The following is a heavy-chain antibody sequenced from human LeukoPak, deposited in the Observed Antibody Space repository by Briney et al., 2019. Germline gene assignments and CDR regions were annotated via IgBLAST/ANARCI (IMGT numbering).Heavy chain of an antibody. J-gene: IGHJ3*02. V-gene: IGHV2-5*02. D-gene: IGHD4-17*01. Sequence: SGPTLVKPTQTLTLTCTFSGFSLSTSGVGVGWIRQPPGKALEWLALIYWDDDKRYSPSLKSRLTITKDTSKNQVVLTVTNMDPVDTATYYCAHRRTVTTPNDAFDIWGQGTMVTVSS. CDR3: AHRRTVTTPNDAFDI. CDR2: IYWDDDK. CDR1: GFSLSTSGVG.